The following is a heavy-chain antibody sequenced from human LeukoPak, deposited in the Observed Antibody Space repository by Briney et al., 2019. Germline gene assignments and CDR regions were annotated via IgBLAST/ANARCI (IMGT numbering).Heavy chain of an antibody. CDR2: INSDGSNI. J-gene: IGHJ4*02. Sequence: SGGSLRLSCAASGFTFRDVWMHWVRQAPGKWLVWVSRINSDGSNITYADSVKGRFTISRDNAKNTLYLQMNSLRGEDTAVYYCARSRYSTSSGGFDYWGQGILVTVSS. CDR3: ARSRYSTSSGGFDY. D-gene: IGHD6-6*01. CDR1: GFTFRDVW. V-gene: IGHV3-74*01.